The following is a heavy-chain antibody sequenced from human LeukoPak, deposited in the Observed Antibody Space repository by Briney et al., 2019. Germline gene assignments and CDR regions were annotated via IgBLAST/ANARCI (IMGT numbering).Heavy chain of an antibody. D-gene: IGHD5-18*01. Sequence: GGSLRLSCTVSGFTVSSNSMSWVRQAPGKGLEWVSFIYSDNTHYSDSVKGRFTISRDNSKNTLYLQMNSLRAEDTAVYYCARGQRYRSGYTVTELGSGYFDYWGQGTLVTVSS. CDR2: IYSDNT. CDR1: GFTVSSNS. CDR3: ARGQRYRSGYTVTELGSGYFDY. J-gene: IGHJ4*02. V-gene: IGHV3-53*01.